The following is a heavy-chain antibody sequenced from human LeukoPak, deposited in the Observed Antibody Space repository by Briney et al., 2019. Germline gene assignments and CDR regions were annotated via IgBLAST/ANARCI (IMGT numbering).Heavy chain of an antibody. CDR3: SYSGSYYGGRADY. J-gene: IGHJ4*02. V-gene: IGHV3-53*04. Sequence: PGGSLRLSCAASGFTVSSNYMSWVHQAPGKGLEWVSVIYSGGSIYYADSVKGRFTISRHNSKNTLYLQMNSLRAEDTAVYYCSYSGSYYGGRADYWGQGTLVTVSS. CDR1: GFTVSSNY. CDR2: IYSGGSI. D-gene: IGHD1-26*01.